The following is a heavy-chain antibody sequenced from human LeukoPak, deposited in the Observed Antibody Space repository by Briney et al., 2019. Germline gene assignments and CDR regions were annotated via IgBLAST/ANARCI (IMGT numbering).Heavy chain of an antibody. CDR1: GFTFSSYE. V-gene: IGHV3-48*03. CDR2: ISSSGSTI. J-gene: IGHJ4*02. CDR3: ASLPEVPPDY. Sequence: PGGSLRLSCAASGFTFSSYEMNWVRQAPGKGLEWVSYISSSGSTIYYADSVKGRFTISRDNAKNSLYLQMNGLRAEDTAVYYCASLPEVPPDYWGQGTLVTVSS.